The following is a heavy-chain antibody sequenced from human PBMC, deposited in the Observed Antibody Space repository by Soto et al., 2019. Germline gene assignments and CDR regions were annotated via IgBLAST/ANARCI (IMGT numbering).Heavy chain of an antibody. J-gene: IGHJ6*02. V-gene: IGHV1-2*02. CDR2: INPNSGGT. CDR1: GYTFTGYY. D-gene: IGHD3-3*01. CDR3: ARGPFTIFGVVIITPYYYYGMDV. Sequence: ASVKVSCKASGYTFTGYYMHWVRQAPGQGLEWMGWINPNSGGTNYAQKFQGRVTMTRDTSISTAYMELSRLRSDDTAVYYCARGPFTIFGVVIITPYYYYGMDVWGQGTTVTVSS.